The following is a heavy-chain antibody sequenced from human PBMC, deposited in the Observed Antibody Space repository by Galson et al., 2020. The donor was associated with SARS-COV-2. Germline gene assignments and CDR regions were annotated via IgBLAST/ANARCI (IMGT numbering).Heavy chain of an antibody. D-gene: IGHD4-17*01. Sequence: SETLSLTCAVYGGSFSGYYWSWIRQPPGKGLEWIGAINHSGSTNYNPSLKSRVTISVDTSKNQFSLKLSSVTAADTALYYCARGRAVTTFYYYYYGMDVWGQGTTVTVSS. CDR2: INHSGST. CDR3: ARGRAVTTFYYYYYGMDV. V-gene: IGHV4-34*01. CDR1: GGSFSGYY. J-gene: IGHJ6*02.